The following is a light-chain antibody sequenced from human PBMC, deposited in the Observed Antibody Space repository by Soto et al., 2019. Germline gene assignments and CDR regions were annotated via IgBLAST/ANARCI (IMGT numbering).Light chain of an antibody. CDR2: DAS. J-gene: IGKJ4*01. V-gene: IGKV3-11*01. CDR3: QQRPNWPLT. Sequence: EIVLTQSPATLSLSPGERATLSCRASQSISSHLVWYQQKPGQAPRLLMYDASNRATGIPARLSGSGSGTDFTLTISSLEPEDFAVYYCQQRPNWPLTFGGGTKVEIK. CDR1: QSISSH.